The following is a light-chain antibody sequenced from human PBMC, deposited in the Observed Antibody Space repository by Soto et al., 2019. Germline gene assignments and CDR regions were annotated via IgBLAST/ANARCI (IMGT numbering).Light chain of an antibody. V-gene: IGKV1-39*01. CDR2: AAS. Sequence: DIQMTQSPSSLSASVGDRVTITCRASQSINSYLNWYQQKPGKAPKLLIYAASSLQSGVPSRFSGSGSGTDFTLTISSLQPEDFVTYYCQQSYSTPPWTFGQGTKVEIK. CDR3: QQSYSTPPWT. CDR1: QSINSY. J-gene: IGKJ1*01.